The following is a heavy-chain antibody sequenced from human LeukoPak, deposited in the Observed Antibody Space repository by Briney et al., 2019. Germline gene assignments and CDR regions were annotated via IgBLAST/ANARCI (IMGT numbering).Heavy chain of an antibody. CDR3: AREGDSTFWSGYPADY. V-gene: IGHV4-39*07. CDR1: GGSICSSSYY. Sequence: PSETLSLTCTVSGGSICSSSYYWGWIRQPPGEGLGRIGSIYFSGSTYNNPSIKSRVTTSVDPSNNQFSLKLTSVTAADTDVYYCAREGDSTFWSGYPADYWGQGTLVTVSS. D-gene: IGHD3-3*01. CDR2: IYFSGST. J-gene: IGHJ4*02.